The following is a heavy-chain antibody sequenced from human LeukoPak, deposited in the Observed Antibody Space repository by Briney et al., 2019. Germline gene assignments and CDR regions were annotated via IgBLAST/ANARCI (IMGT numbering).Heavy chain of an antibody. D-gene: IGHD3-9*01. J-gene: IGHJ3*02. CDR3: ARPGFYDILSHAFDI. CDR2: IYTSGST. V-gene: IGHV4-4*07. CDR1: GGSISSYY. Sequence: PSETLSLTCTVSGGSISSYYWSWIRQPAGKGLEWIGRIYTSGSTNYNPSLKSRVTMSVDTSKNQFSLKLSSVTAADTAVYYCARPGFYDILSHAFDIWGQGTMVTVSS.